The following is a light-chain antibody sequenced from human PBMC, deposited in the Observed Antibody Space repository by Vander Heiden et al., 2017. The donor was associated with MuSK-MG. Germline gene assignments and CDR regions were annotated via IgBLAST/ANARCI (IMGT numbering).Light chain of an antibody. CDR2: DVS. CDR1: SSDVGGYNY. CDR3: CSYAGSYTYV. Sequence: QSALTQPRSVSGSPGQSVTISCTGPSSDVGGYNYVSWYQQHPGKAPKLMIYDVSKRPSGVPDRFSGSKSGNTASLTISGLQAEDEADYYCCSYAGSYTYVFGTGTKVTGL. V-gene: IGLV2-11*01. J-gene: IGLJ1*01.